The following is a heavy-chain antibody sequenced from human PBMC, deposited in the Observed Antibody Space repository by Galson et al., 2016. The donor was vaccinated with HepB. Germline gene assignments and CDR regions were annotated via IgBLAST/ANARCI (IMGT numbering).Heavy chain of an antibody. CDR2: ITSHSDRI. CDR3: AGESYNRFDP. Sequence: SLRLSCAASGFTFSRYEMTWVRQAPGKGLEWHSYITSHSDRIYYADSAKGRFTISRDNGKNSLFLQMNSLRVEDTAIYYCAGESYNRFDPWGQGTLVTVSS. CDR1: GFTFSRYE. J-gene: IGHJ5*02. V-gene: IGHV3-48*03.